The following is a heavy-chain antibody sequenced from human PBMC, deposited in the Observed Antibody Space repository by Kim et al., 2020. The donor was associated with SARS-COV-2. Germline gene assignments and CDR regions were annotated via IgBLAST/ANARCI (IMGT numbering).Heavy chain of an antibody. CDR1: GFTFSTYG. V-gene: IGHV3-23*01. Sequence: GGSLRLSCAASGFTFSTYGMTWVRQAPGKGLEWVSAISGGGGTTHYADSVKGRFSISRDNSKNTLYLQMSSLIAEDTALYYCAKGYCSGGRCYYGMDVWGQGTTVTVSS. CDR3: AKGYCSGGRCYYGMDV. J-gene: IGHJ6*02. D-gene: IGHD2-15*01. CDR2: ISGGGGTT.